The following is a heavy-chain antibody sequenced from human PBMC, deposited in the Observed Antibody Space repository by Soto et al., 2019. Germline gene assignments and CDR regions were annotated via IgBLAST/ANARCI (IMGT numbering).Heavy chain of an antibody. CDR2: IYYSGST. Sequence: SETLSLTCTVSGGSISSGGYYWSWIRQHPGKGLEWIGYIYYSGSTYYNPSLKSRVTISVDTSKNQFSLKLSSVTAADTAVYYCARESRLPATGDRYNLGYYYGMDVWGQGTTVTVSS. V-gene: IGHV4-31*03. CDR3: ARESRLPATGDRYNLGYYYGMDV. CDR1: GGSISSGGYY. J-gene: IGHJ6*02. D-gene: IGHD7-27*01.